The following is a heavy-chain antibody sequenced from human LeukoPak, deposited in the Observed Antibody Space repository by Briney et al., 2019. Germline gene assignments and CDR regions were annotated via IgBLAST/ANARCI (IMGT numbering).Heavy chain of an antibody. Sequence: GGSLRLSCAASGFTFSNYAMHWVRQAPGKGLEWVAYIRYDGSSAYYADFVKGRFTISRDNSKNTLYLQINSLRAEDTAVYYCAKDHLPGIVVADRDYWGQGTLVTVSS. J-gene: IGHJ4*02. CDR1: GFTFSNYA. V-gene: IGHV3-30*02. CDR2: IRYDGSSA. D-gene: IGHD6-19*01. CDR3: AKDHLPGIVVADRDY.